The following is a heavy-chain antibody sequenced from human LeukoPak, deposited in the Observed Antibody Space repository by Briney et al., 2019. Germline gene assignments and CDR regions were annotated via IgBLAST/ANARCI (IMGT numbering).Heavy chain of an antibody. J-gene: IGHJ4*02. Sequence: GRSLRLSCVAPGFTFSTFAMHWVRQAPGKGLEWVAVISYDGRNKYYADSVKGRFTISRDNSNNTLYLQMNSLGAGDTAVFYCARGWSFDYWGQGTVVTVSS. CDR1: GFTFSTFA. CDR2: ISYDGRNK. V-gene: IGHV3-30*04. D-gene: IGHD6-13*01. CDR3: ARGWSFDY.